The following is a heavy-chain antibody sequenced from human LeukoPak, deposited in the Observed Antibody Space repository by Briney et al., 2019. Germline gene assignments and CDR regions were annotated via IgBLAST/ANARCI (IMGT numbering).Heavy chain of an antibody. CDR2: IKPSGGST. CDR1: GYTFTSYY. D-gene: IGHD1-26*01. CDR3: ARAGGSYFRYFDY. Sequence: ASVKVSCKASGYTFTSYYMHWVRQAPGQGLEWMGIIKPSGGSTSYAQKFQGRVTLTRDTSTSTVYMELSSLRSEDTAVYYCARAGGSYFRYFDYWGQGTLVTVSS. V-gene: IGHV1-46*01. J-gene: IGHJ4*02.